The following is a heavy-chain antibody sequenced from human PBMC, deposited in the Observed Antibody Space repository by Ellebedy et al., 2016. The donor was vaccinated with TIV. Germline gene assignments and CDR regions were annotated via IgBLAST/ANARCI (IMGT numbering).Heavy chain of an antibody. CDR3: ARGEWAPRFGY. CDR2: INHSGST. CDR1: RGPFSGSY. V-gene: IGHV4-34*01. J-gene: IGHJ4*02. D-gene: IGHD2-8*01. Sequence: SETLSLTCAVYRGPFSGSYWSWIRQPPGKGLEWIGEINHSGSTNYNPSLKSRVTVSVDTSRNQFSLRLASVTAADTAVYYCARGEWAPRFGYWGQGTLVTVSS.